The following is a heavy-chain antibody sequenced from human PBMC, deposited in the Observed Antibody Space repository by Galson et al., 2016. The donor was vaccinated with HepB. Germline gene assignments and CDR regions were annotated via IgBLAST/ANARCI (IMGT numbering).Heavy chain of an antibody. CDR1: GFTFGDYA. CDR3: RSGGYYDFDY. D-gene: IGHD1-26*01. V-gene: IGHV3-49*04. Sequence: SLRLSCAASGFTFGDYAMNWVRQAPGKGLEWVGFIRSKLYGGTTEYAASVKGRFTISRDDSKSIPYLQMNTLKTEDTAVYYCRSGGYYDFDYWGQGTLVTVSS. CDR2: IRSKLYGGTT. J-gene: IGHJ4*02.